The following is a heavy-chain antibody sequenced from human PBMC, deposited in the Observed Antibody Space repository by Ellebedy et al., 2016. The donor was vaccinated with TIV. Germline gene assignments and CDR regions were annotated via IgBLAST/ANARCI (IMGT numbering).Heavy chain of an antibody. CDR3: ARAGSYRFDY. J-gene: IGHJ4*02. V-gene: IGHV3-33*03. D-gene: IGHD1-26*01. CDR2: IWYDGSNK. Sequence: GESLKISCAASGFTFSSYGMHWVRQAPGKGLEWVAVIWYDGSNKYYADSVKGRFTISRDNAKNTLYLQMNSLRLEDTGVYFCARAGSYRFDYWGQGSLVTVSS. CDR1: GFTFSSYG.